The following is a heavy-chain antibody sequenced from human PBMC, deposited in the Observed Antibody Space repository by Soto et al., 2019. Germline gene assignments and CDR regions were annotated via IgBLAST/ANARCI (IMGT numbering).Heavy chain of an antibody. Sequence: QVQLQESGPGLVKPSETLSLTCTVSGGSISSYYWSWIRQPPGKGLEWIGYIYYSGSTNYNPSLKIRVTISVDTSKNQFSLRLRSMTAADTAVYYCARGRPWELYDYWGQGARVTVSS. CDR2: IYYSGST. J-gene: IGHJ4*02. D-gene: IGHD1-26*01. CDR1: GGSISSYY. CDR3: ARGRPWELYDY. V-gene: IGHV4-59*01.